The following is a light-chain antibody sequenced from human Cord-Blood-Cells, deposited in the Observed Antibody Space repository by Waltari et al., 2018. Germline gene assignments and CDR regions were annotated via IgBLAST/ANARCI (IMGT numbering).Light chain of an antibody. CDR3: QKYNSAPWT. Sequence: QMTQSPSSPSASVRDRVTITCRASQGLSNYLACYQQKPGKVPKLLIYASSTWQSGVPSRFSGSGSGTDFTLTISSLQPEDVATYYCQKYNSAPWTFGQGTKVEIK. CDR2: ASS. V-gene: IGKV1-27*01. J-gene: IGKJ1*01. CDR1: QGLSNY.